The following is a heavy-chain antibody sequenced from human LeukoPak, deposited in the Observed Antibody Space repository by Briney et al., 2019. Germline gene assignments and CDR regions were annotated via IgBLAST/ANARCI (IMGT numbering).Heavy chain of an antibody. D-gene: IGHD2-8*01. V-gene: IGHV3-74*01. J-gene: IGHJ4*02. CDR3: AREPRYCTNGVCYILLV. Sequence: PGGSLRLPCAASGFTFSSYWMHWVRQAPGKGLVWVSRINSDGSTTSYADSVKGRFTISRDNSKNTLYLQMNSLRAEDTAVHYCAREPRYCTNGVCYILLVWGQGTLVTVSS. CDR2: INSDGSTT. CDR1: GFTFSSYW.